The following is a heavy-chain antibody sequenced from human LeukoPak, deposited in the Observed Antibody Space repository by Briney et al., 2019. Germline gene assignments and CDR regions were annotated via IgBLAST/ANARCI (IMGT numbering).Heavy chain of an antibody. CDR1: GYTFTSYD. CDR3: ARESSSWYVDY. V-gene: IGHV1-8*01. D-gene: IGHD6-13*01. Sequence: ASVKVSCKASGYTFTSYDINWVRQATGQGLERMGWMNPNSGNTGYAQKFQGRVTMTRDTSISTAYMELSRLRSDDTAVYYCARESSSWYVDYWGQGTLVTVSS. CDR2: MNPNSGNT. J-gene: IGHJ4*02.